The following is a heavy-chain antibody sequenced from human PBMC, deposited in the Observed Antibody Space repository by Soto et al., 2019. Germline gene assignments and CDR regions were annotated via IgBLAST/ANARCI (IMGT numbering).Heavy chain of an antibody. CDR1: GFTFSSYS. J-gene: IGHJ6*02. D-gene: IGHD3-10*01. Sequence: PGGSLRLSCAASGFTFSSYSMNWVRQAPGEGLEWVSSISSSSSYIYYADSVKGRFTISRDNAKNSLYLQMNSLRAEDTAVYYCARNGELLWFGELFSNYGMDVWGQGTTVTVSS. CDR2: ISSSSSYI. V-gene: IGHV3-21*01. CDR3: ARNGELLWFGELFSNYGMDV.